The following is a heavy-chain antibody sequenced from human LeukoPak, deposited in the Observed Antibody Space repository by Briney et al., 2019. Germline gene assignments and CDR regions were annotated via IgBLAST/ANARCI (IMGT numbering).Heavy chain of an antibody. V-gene: IGHV4-30-2*01. CDR3: ANRAGYDAFDI. CDR2: IYQSGNT. Sequence: PSQTLSLTCAVPGGSISSGGYSWSWIRQPPGKGLEWIGYIYQSGNTYYNPSLNSRVTISVDKSKNQFSLKLTSVTAADTAVYYCANRAGYDAFDIWGQGTMVTVSS. CDR1: GGSISSGGYS. D-gene: IGHD3-9*01. J-gene: IGHJ3*02.